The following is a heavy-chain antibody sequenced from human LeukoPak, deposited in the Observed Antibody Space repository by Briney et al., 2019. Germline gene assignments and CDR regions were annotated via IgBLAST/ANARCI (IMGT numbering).Heavy chain of an antibody. CDR1: GFSLSTPGVG. V-gene: IGHV2-5*01. D-gene: IGHD1-14*01. CDR2: IYWNDDK. Sequence: SSPTLVKATHTLTLTCTFSGFSLSTPGVGVGWIRQNPRIALAWPALIYWNDDKRYSPSLKSRLTITKDTAKNQVVLTMTNMDPVDTATYFCAHRGIPIYAFDIWDQGTLASVSS. J-gene: IGHJ3*02. CDR3: AHRGIPIYAFDI.